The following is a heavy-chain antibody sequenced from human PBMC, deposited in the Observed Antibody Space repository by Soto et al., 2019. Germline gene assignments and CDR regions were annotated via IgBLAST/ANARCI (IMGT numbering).Heavy chain of an antibody. CDR1: GGSISSSNW. J-gene: IGHJ5*02. Sequence: PSETLSLTCAVSGGSISSSNWWSWVRQPPGKGLEWIGEIYHSGSTNYNPSLKSRVTISVDKSKNQFSLKLSSVTAADTAVYYCARDRDSSSWGWFDPWGQGTLVTVS. V-gene: IGHV4-4*02. CDR2: IYHSGST. CDR3: ARDRDSSSWGWFDP. D-gene: IGHD6-13*01.